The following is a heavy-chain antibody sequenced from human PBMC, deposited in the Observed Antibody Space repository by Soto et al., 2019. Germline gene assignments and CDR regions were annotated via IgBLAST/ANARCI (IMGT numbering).Heavy chain of an antibody. CDR2: INPSGGST. Sequence: QVQLVQSGAEVKKPGASVKVSCKASGYTFTRYYMHWVRQPPGQGLEWMGIINPSGGSTSYAQKFQGRVTMTRDTSTSTVYMELSSLRSEDTAVYYCARGYCSSTSCQGVYYYGMDVWGQGTTVTVSS. D-gene: IGHD2-2*01. V-gene: IGHV1-46*01. J-gene: IGHJ6*02. CDR1: GYTFTRYY. CDR3: ARGYCSSTSCQGVYYYGMDV.